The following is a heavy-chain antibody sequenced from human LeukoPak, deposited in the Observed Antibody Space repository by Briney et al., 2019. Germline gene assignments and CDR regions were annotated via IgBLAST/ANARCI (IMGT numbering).Heavy chain of an antibody. CDR1: GYSISSGYY. V-gene: IGHV4-38-2*02. CDR3: ARDFPPRGFDP. J-gene: IGHJ5*02. CDR2: IYHSGST. Sequence: SETLSLTCTVSGYSISSGYYWGWIRQPPGKGLEWIGSIYHSGSTYYNPSLKSRVTISVDTSKNQFSLKLSSVTAADTAVYYCARDFPPRGFDPWGQGTLVTVSS.